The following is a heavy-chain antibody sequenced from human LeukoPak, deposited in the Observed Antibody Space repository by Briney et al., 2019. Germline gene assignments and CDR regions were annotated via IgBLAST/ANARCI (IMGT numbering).Heavy chain of an antibody. CDR2: IKQDGSDK. V-gene: IGHV3-7*01. CDR1: GFTFSRFW. D-gene: IGHD6-19*01. Sequence: GGSLRLSCAASGFTFSRFWMSWVRQAPGKGLEWVANIKQDGSDKYYVDSVKGRFTISRDNAKSSLFLQMSSLGAEDRAVYYCVRVDGTGWNSWGQGTLVTVSS. J-gene: IGHJ4*02. CDR3: VRVDGTGWNS.